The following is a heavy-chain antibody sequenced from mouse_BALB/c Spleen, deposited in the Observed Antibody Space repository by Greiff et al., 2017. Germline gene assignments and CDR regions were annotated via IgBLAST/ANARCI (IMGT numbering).Heavy chain of an antibody. CDR3: ATGYPFAY. D-gene: IGHD2-14*01. CDR1: GYTFTSYW. CDR2: IYPGDGDT. Sequence: VKLMESGAELARPGASVKLSCNASGYTFTSYWMQWVKQRPGQGLEWIGAIYPGDGDTRYTQKFKGKATLTADKSSSTAYMQLSSLASEDSAVYYCATGYPFAYWGQGTLVTVSA. J-gene: IGHJ3*01. V-gene: IGHV1-87*01.